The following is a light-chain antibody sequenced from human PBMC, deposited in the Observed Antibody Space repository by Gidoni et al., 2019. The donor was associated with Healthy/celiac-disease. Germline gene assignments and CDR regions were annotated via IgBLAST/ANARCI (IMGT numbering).Light chain of an antibody. CDR3: QQPGT. V-gene: IGKV3-11*01. J-gene: IGKJ3*01. CDR1: QSVSSY. CDR2: DAS. Sequence: EIVLTQSPATLSLSPGERATLSCRASQSVSSYLAWYQQKPGQAPRLLIYDASNRATGIPARFSGRGSGTDFTLTISSLEPEDFAVYYCQQPGTFGPGTKVDIK.